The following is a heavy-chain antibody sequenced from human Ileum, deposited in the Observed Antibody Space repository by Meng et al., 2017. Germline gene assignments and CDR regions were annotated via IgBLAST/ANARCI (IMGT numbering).Heavy chain of an antibody. CDR2: IYYSGST. J-gene: IGHJ4*02. CDR3: ARDYCSSTTCALDY. V-gene: IGHV4-59*01. Sequence: QVQLQESGPGLVKPSETLSRTCTVSGGSISSYYWSWIRQPPGKGLEWIGYIYYSGSTNYNPSLKSRVTISVDTSKNQFSLKLSSVTAADTAVYYCARDYCSSTTCALDYWGQGTLVTVSS. CDR1: GGSISSYY. D-gene: IGHD2-2*01.